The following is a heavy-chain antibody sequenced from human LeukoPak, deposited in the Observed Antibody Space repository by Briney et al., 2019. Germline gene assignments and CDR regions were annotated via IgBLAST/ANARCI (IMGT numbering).Heavy chain of an antibody. J-gene: IGHJ3*02. V-gene: IGHV4-39*01. Sequence: NPSETLSLTCTVSGGSISSSSYYWGWIRQPPGKGLEWIGSIYYSGSTYYNPSLKSRVTISVDTSKNQFSLKLSSVTAADTAVYYCARLVIAAAGGDAFDIWGQGTMVTVSS. CDR1: GGSISSSSYY. CDR2: IYYSGST. D-gene: IGHD6-25*01. CDR3: ARLVIAAAGGDAFDI.